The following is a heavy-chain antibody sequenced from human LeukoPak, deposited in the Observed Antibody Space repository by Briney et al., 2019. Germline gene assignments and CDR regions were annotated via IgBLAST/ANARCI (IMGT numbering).Heavy chain of an antibody. CDR1: GFTFSDYY. CDR2: ISSSGSTK. J-gene: IGHJ6*03. CDR3: AREGLAAAGTQHYYYYYYMDV. Sequence: GGSLRLSCAASGFTFSDYYMSWIRQAPGKGLEWVSYISSSGSTKYYADSVKGRFTISRDNAKNSLYLQMNSLRAEDTAVYYCAREGLAAAGTQHYYYYYYMDVWGKGTTVTVSS. V-gene: IGHV3-11*01. D-gene: IGHD6-13*01.